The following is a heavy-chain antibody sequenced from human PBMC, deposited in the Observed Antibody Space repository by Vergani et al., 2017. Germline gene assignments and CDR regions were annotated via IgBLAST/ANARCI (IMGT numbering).Heavy chain of an antibody. CDR3: ASLGLYGDSDY. V-gene: IGHV4-39*01. D-gene: IGHD4-17*01. Sequence: QLQLQESGPGLVKPSETLSLTCTVSGGSISSSSYYWGWIRQPPGKGLEWIGSIYYRWSTYYNPSLKGRVTISVDTSKNQFSLKLSSVTAAATAVYYCASLGLYGDSDYWGQGTLVTVSS. J-gene: IGHJ4*02. CDR1: GGSISSSSYY. CDR2: IYYRWST.